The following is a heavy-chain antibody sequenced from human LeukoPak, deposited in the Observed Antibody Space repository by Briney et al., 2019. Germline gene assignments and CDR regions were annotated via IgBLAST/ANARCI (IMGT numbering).Heavy chain of an antibody. J-gene: IGHJ6*04. CDR3: ARGSDIRYYSMDV. Sequence: SETLSLTCTVSGGSISSGGYYWSWIRQHPGKGLEWIGYIYYSGSTYYNPSLKSRVTISVDTSKNQFSLKLSSVTAADTAVYYCARGSDIRYYSMDVWGKGTTVTVSS. D-gene: IGHD2-15*01. CDR2: IYYSGST. V-gene: IGHV4-31*03. CDR1: GGSISSGGYY.